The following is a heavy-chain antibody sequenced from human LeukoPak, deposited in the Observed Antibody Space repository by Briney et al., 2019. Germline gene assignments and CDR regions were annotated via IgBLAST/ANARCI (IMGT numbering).Heavy chain of an antibody. Sequence: PGRSLRLSCAASGFTFSSYGMHWVRQAPGKGLEWVAVIWYDGSNKYYADSVKGRFTISRDNSKNTLYLQMNSLRAEDTAVYYCARDIADDSSGYNFDYWGQGTLVTVSS. CDR2: IWYDGSNK. J-gene: IGHJ4*02. V-gene: IGHV3-33*01. CDR1: GFTFSSYG. D-gene: IGHD3-22*01. CDR3: ARDIADDSSGYNFDY.